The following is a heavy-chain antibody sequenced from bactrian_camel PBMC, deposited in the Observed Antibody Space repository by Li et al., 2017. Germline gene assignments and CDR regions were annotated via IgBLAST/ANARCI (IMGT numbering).Heavy chain of an antibody. CDR2: FSLDGTP. Sequence: VQLVESGGGSVQAGGSLKLSCEGSEYIFSNCGMAWYRQAPGQGSELVATFSLDGTPTYADSVKGRFTISRANAENTFYLQINSLKSEDTAMYYCAADCYYHRGTWAAPYWGRGTQVTVS. CDR1: EYIFSNCG. J-gene: IGHJ4*01. D-gene: IGHD2*01. V-gene: IGHV3S53*01. CDR3: AADCYYHRGTWAAPY.